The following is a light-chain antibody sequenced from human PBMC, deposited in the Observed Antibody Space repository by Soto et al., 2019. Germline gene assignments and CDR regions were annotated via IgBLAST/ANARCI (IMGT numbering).Light chain of an antibody. V-gene: IGLV1-47*01. CDR1: SSNIGTNY. CDR3: AAWDVSLSGDV. Sequence: QAVVTQPPSASGTPGQKVTISCSGSSSNIGTNYVYWYQQFPGTAPRLLIHRSDQRPSGVPGRFSGSKSGTSASLAISGLRSDDEADYYCAAWDVSLSGDVFGTGTKVTVL. J-gene: IGLJ1*01. CDR2: RSD.